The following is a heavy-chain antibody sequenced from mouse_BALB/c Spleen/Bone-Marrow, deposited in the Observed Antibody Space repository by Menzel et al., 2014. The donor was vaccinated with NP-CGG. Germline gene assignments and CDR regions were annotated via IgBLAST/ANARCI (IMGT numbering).Heavy chain of an antibody. Sequence: EVQVVESGGGLVKPGGSLKLSCAASGFAFSSYDMSWVRRTPEKRLEWVAYISSGGGSTYYPDTVKGRFTISRDNAKNTLYLQMSSLKSEDTAMYYCARHRYYFDYWGQGTTLTVSS. CDR1: GFAFSSYD. CDR2: ISSGGGST. V-gene: IGHV5-12-1*01. CDR3: ARHRYYFDY. J-gene: IGHJ2*01.